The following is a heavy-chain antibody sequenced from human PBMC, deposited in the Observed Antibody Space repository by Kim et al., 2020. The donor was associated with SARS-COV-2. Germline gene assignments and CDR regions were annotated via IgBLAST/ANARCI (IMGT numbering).Heavy chain of an antibody. Sequence: SETLSLTCTVSGGSISSSSYYWGWIRQPPGKGLEWIGSIYYSGSTYYNPSLKSRVTISVDTSENQFSLKLSSVTAADTAVYYCARSRGYSYAYRQPCCEWGQGTLVTVSS. D-gene: IGHD5-18*01. CDR3: ARSRGYSYAYRQPCCE. CDR1: GGSISSSSYY. V-gene: IGHV4-39*01. J-gene: IGHJ4*02. CDR2: IYYSGST.